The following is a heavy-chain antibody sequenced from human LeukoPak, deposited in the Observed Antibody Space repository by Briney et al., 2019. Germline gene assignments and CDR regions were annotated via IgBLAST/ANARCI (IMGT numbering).Heavy chain of an antibody. J-gene: IGHJ6*03. CDR1: GFIVSGHY. D-gene: IGHD3-3*01. CDR2: IYTSGTT. Sequence: QPGGSLRLSCAASGFIVSGHYMSWVRQAAGEGLEWVSLIYTSGTTTYADSVKGRFTISRDPSKNTVYLQMNRLRVEDTAVYYCARDKPGFLEGDMGVWGIGTTVTVSS. V-gene: IGHV3-53*01. CDR3: ARDKPGFLEGDMGV.